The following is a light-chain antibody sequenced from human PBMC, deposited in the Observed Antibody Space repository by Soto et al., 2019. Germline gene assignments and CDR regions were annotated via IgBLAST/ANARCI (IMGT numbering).Light chain of an antibody. J-gene: IGKJ2*01. CDR3: QQYGSSSYT. V-gene: IGKV3-20*01. CDR1: QSVSSSY. CDR2: GAS. Sequence: EIVLTQSPGTLSLFPGERATLSCRASQSVSSSYLAWYQQKPGQTPRLLIYGASSRATGIPDRFSGSVSGTDFTLTISRLEPEDFAVYYCQQYGSSSYTFGQGTKLEIK.